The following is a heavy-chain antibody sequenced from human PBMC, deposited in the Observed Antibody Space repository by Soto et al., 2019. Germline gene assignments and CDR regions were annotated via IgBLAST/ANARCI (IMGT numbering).Heavy chain of an antibody. CDR3: AGTVRYGMDV. D-gene: IGHD2-8*02. J-gene: IGHJ6*02. Sequence: GASVKVSCKVSGYTLTELSMHWVRQAPRKGLEWMGGFDPEDGETIYAQKFQGRVTMTEDTATDTAYMELSSLRSEDTAVYYCAGTVRYGMDVWGQGTTVTVSS. CDR2: FDPEDGET. CDR1: GYTLTELS. V-gene: IGHV1-24*01.